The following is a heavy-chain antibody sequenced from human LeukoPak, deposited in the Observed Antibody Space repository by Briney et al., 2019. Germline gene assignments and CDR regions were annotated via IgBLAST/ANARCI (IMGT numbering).Heavy chain of an antibody. V-gene: IGHV3-30*18. Sequence: PGGSLRLSCAAPGIRFSEYGMHWIRQAPGKGLEWVATISYDGSNQDYVDSVKGRFTISRDNSKNTLYLQMNSLRAEDTALYYCAKPYRDITPPGRDHCGANVWGQGTTVTVSS. CDR3: AKPYRDITPPGRDHCGANV. CDR2: ISYDGSNQ. CDR1: GIRFSEYG. D-gene: IGHD3-16*02. J-gene: IGHJ6*02.